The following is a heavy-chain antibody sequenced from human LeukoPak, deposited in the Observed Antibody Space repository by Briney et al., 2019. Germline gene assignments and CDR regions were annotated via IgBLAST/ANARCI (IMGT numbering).Heavy chain of an antibody. Sequence: ASVKVSCKASGGTFSSYAISWVRQAPGQGLEWMGGIIPIFGTANYAQKFQGRVTITADESTSTAYMELSSLRSEDTAVYYCARYYYYDSSGYPFDYWGRGTLVTVSS. CDR1: GGTFSSYA. D-gene: IGHD3-22*01. CDR2: IIPIFGTA. V-gene: IGHV1-69*13. J-gene: IGHJ4*02. CDR3: ARYYYYDSSGYPFDY.